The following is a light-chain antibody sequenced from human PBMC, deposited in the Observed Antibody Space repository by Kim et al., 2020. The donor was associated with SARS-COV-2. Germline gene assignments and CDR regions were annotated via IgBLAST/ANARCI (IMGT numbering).Light chain of an antibody. CDR1: SIGSKS. Sequence: GKTARGSCEGNSIGSKSVHWYQQKSGQAPALVIYYDSDRPSGIPERFSGSNSGNTATLTISRVEAGDEADYYCQVWDSSSDHRVVFGGGTQLTVL. CDR2: YDS. CDR3: QVWDSSSDHRVV. V-gene: IGLV3-21*04. J-gene: IGLJ2*01.